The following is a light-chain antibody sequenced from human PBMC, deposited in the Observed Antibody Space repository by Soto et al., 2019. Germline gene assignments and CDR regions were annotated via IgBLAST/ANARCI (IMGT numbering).Light chain of an antibody. J-gene: IGKJ1*01. CDR2: KAS. V-gene: IGKV1-5*03. Sequence: DIQMTQSPSTLSASVGDRVTITCRASQSISSWLAWYQQKPGKAPKLLIYKASNLQSGAPSRFSGSGSGTEFTLTISTLQPDDFATYSCQHYNSYSWTFGQGTKVEIK. CDR3: QHYNSYSWT. CDR1: QSISSW.